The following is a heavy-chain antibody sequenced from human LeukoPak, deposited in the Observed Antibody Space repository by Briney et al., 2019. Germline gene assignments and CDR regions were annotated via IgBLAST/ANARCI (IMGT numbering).Heavy chain of an antibody. CDR1: GYSISSGYY. Sequence: PSETLSLTCTVSGYSISSGYYWGWIRQPPGMGLDWIGSIYHSGSTYHNPSLKSRVSISVDTSKNHFSLKLSSVTAADTAVYYCAGTRGSPYNWFDPWGQGTLVIVSS. CDR2: IYHSGST. J-gene: IGHJ5*02. D-gene: IGHD3-16*01. CDR3: AGTRGSPYNWFDP. V-gene: IGHV4-38-2*02.